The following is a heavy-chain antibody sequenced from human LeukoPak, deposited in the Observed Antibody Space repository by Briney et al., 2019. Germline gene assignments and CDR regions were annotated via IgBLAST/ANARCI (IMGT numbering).Heavy chain of an antibody. V-gene: IGHV4-59*01. CDR3: ARDAYGDYYFDY. J-gene: IGHJ4*02. CDR1: GGSISNNY. Sequence: PSETLSLTCTVSGGSISNNYWSWIRQPPGKGLEWIGYIYYSGSTNYNASLKSRVTISVDTSKNQFSLKLSSVTAADTAVYYCARDAYGDYYFDYWGQGTLVTVSS. CDR2: IYYSGST. D-gene: IGHD4-17*01.